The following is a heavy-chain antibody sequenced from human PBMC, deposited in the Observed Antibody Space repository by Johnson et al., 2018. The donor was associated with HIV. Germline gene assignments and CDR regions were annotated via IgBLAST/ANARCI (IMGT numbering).Heavy chain of an antibody. CDR2: ISYDGSNK. D-gene: IGHD7-27*01. Sequence: VESGGGVVQPGRSLRLSCAASGFTFSSYAMHWVRQAPGKGLEWVAVISYDGSNKYYADSVKGRFTISRDNSKNTLYLQMNSLRAEDTAVFYCGMSGVEDAAFDIWGQGTMVTVSS. CDR1: GFTFSSYA. V-gene: IGHV3-30*04. J-gene: IGHJ3*02. CDR3: GMSGVEDAAFDI.